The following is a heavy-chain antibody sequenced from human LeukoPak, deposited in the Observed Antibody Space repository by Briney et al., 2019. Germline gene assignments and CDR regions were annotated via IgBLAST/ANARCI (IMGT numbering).Heavy chain of an antibody. V-gene: IGHV3-23*01. J-gene: IGHJ4*02. CDR3: AKTTNTVTTWALDY. Sequence: GGSLRLSCAASGFTFSSYAMSWVPQAPGKGLEWVSAISGSGGSTYYADSVKGRFTISRDNSKNTLYLQMNSLRAEDTAVYYCAKTTNTVTTWALDYWGQGTLVTVSS. CDR1: GFTFSSYA. CDR2: ISGSGGST. D-gene: IGHD4-17*01.